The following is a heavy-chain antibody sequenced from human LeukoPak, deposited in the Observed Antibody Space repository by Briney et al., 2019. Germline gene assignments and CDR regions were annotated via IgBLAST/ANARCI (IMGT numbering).Heavy chain of an antibody. CDR3: ARVTRRGYCSSTSCRYNWFDP. V-gene: IGHV1-8*01. Sequence: ASVKVSCKASGYTFTSYDINWVRQATGQGLEWMGWMNPNSGNTGYAQKFQGRVTMTRNTSISTAYMELSSLGSEDTAVYYCARVTRRGYCSSTSCRYNWFDPWGQGTLVTVSS. J-gene: IGHJ5*02. CDR2: MNPNSGNT. D-gene: IGHD2-2*01. CDR1: GYTFTSYD.